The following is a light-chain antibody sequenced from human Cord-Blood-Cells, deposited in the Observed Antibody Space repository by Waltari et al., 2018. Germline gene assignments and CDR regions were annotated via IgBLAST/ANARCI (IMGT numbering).Light chain of an antibody. Sequence: QSALTQPASVSGSPGQSITISCTGTSSDVGGYNYVSWYQQHPGKAPKLMIYDVSHRTSGVSNRFSGSKSGNTASLTISVLQAEDEADYYCSSYTSSSTLVVFGGGTKLTVL. J-gene: IGLJ2*01. CDR3: SSYTSSSTLVV. CDR1: SSDVGGYNY. V-gene: IGLV2-14*01. CDR2: DVS.